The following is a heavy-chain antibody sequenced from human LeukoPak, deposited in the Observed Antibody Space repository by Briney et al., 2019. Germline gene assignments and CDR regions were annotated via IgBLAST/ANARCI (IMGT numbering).Heavy chain of an antibody. J-gene: IGHJ6*02. Sequence: PSETLSLTCAVSGGSISSSNWWSWVRQPPGKGLEWIGEIYHSGSTYYNPSLKSRVTISVDTSKNQFSLKLSSVTAADTAVYYCARSAVNYYYGMDVWGQGTTVTVSS. V-gene: IGHV4-4*02. CDR1: GGSISSSNW. D-gene: IGHD4-17*01. CDR3: ARSAVNYYYGMDV. CDR2: IYHSGST.